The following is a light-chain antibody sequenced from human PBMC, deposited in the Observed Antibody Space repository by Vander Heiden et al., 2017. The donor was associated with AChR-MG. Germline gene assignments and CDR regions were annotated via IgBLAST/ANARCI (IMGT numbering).Light chain of an antibody. CDR2: QKD. Sequence: SYKLTQPPSVSVSPGQTATITCSADHVGDNYVSGYQQKTGQAPPLVIQQKDKPPSGIPEPFSGSNSGNTATLTIRGTQSVDEADFFCQACDSRSNWVFGGGTKLTVL. J-gene: IGLJ3*02. CDR1: HVGDNY. CDR3: QACDSRSNWV. V-gene: IGLV3-1*01.